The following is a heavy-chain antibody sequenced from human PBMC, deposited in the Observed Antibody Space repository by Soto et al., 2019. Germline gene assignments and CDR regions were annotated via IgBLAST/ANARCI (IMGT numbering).Heavy chain of an antibody. J-gene: IGHJ1*01. D-gene: IGHD2-21*01. CDR2: ISSGGSP. CDR1: DESVTSPGNY. V-gene: IGHV4-31*11. CDR3: TLNHCAGGGCYDRDY. Sequence: VQLQESGPGLVKPSQALSLTCDVSDESVTSPGNYWNWIRQRPDTGLEWIGYISSGGSPFYNPSLKSRVSISLDNSKNVISLTLRSVTAADTALYYCTLNHCAGGGCYDRDYWGRGTRVTVSS.